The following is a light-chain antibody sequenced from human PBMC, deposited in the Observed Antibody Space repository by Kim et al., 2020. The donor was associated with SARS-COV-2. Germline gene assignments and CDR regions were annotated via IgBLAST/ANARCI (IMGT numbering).Light chain of an antibody. V-gene: IGKV3-20*01. J-gene: IGKJ2*01. Sequence: CAGGRATRSCRASEGVSGSYLAWYQQKPGEAPRLLICGAAGGAIGIADRCGGSGSGRDFTLTISGGGPGDVAGYSCEQYGSSPGAFGQGT. CDR1: EGVSGSY. CDR2: GAA. CDR3: EQYGSSPGA.